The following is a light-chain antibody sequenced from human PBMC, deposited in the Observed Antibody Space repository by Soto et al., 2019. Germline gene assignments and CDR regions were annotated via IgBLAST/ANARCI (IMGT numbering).Light chain of an antibody. CDR2: GAS. CDR3: QEPSRWPRGS. CDR1: QSVSSSY. Sequence: EIVLTQSPGTLSLSPGERATLSCRASQSVSSSYLAWYQQKPGQAPRLLIYGASSRATGIPDRFSGSGSGTDFTLTISRLEPEDFAVYYCQEPSRWPRGSFGGGTKVEIK. J-gene: IGKJ4*01. V-gene: IGKV3-20*01.